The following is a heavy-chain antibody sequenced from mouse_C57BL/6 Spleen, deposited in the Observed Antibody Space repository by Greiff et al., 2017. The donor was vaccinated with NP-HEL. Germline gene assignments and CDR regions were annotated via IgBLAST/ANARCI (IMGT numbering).Heavy chain of an antibody. V-gene: IGHV1-42*01. J-gene: IGHJ3*01. CDR1: GYSFTGYY. CDR3: AGGPLFAY. CDR2: INPSTGGT. Sequence: VQLQQSGPELVKPGASVKISCKASGYSFTGYYMNWVKQSPEKSLEWIGEINPSTGGTTYNQKFKAKATLTVDKSSSTAYMQLKSLTSEDSAVYYCAGGPLFAYWGQGTLVTVSA.